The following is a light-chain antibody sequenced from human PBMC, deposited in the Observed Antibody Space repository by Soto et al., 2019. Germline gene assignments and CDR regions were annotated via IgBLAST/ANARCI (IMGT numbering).Light chain of an antibody. CDR3: QQSYITQYS. Sequence: IQMTQSPSSLSASVGDRVTITCRASQSVNTNLHWYQHRPGKAPNLLISHASSLQSGVPSRFSGSGSGTDCTFTISSLQREDFATYYCQQSYITQYSFGQGTTLEI. J-gene: IGKJ2*03. V-gene: IGKV1-39*01. CDR1: QSVNTN. CDR2: HAS.